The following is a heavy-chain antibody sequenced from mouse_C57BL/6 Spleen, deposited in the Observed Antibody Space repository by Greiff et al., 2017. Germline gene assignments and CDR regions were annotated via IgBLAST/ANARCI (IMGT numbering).Heavy chain of an antibody. J-gene: IGHJ4*01. Sequence: EVMLVESGGGLVQPKGSLKLSCAASGFSFNTYAMNWVRQAPGKGLEWVARIRSKSNNYATYYADSVKDRFTISRDDSESMLYLQMNNLKTEDTAMYYCVRQYDGYLDYAMDYWGQGTSVTVSS. CDR1: GFSFNTYA. CDR2: IRSKSNNYAT. CDR3: VRQYDGYLDYAMDY. V-gene: IGHV10-1*01. D-gene: IGHD2-3*01.